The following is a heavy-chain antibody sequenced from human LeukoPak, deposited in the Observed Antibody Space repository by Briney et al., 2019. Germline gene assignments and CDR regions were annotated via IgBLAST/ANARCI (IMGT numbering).Heavy chain of an antibody. D-gene: IGHD3-22*01. J-gene: IGHJ4*02. V-gene: IGHV3-48*03. CDR3: ARFGYDTLSPDY. CDR1: GFTFSSYE. Sequence: GGSLRLSCAASGFTFSSYEMNWVRQAPGKGLEWVSYISSSGSTIYYADSVKGRFTISRDNAKNSLYLQMNSLRAEDTAVYYCARFGYDTLSPDYWGQGTLVTVSS. CDR2: ISSSGSTI.